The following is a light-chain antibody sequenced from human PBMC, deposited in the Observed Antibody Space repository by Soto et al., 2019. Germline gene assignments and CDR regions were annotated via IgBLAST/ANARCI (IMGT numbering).Light chain of an antibody. J-gene: IGKJ1*01. CDR3: QQRSNGPVWT. CDR1: QSVSSY. Sequence: EIVMTQSPATLSLSPGERATLSCRASQSVSSYLAWYQQKPGQAPRLLIYDASNRATGIPARFSGSGSGTDFTLTISSLEPEDFAVYYCQQRSNGPVWTFGQGTKVDI. CDR2: DAS. V-gene: IGKV3-11*01.